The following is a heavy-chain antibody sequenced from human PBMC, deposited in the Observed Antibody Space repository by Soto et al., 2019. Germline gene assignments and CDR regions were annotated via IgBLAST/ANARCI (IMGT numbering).Heavy chain of an antibody. V-gene: IGHV4-39*01. J-gene: IGHJ6*02. D-gene: IGHD2-15*01. Sequence: SETLSLTCTVSGGSISSDSFYCSGIRQPPGKGLELIGIIYYSGDTYYNPSLAGRLTMSVDTSNQFSLTLRSVTAADTALYYCARNQPQRYCSGGTCRPAYGMDVWGQGTTVTVSS. CDR3: ARNQPQRYCSGGTCRPAYGMDV. CDR2: IYYSGDT. CDR1: GGSISSDSFY.